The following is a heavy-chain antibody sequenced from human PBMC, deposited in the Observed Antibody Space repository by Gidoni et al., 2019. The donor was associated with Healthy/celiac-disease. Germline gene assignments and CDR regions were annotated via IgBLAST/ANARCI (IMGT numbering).Heavy chain of an antibody. CDR3: ARPYCSSTSCYTEFDY. CDR1: GYTFTGYY. CDR2: INPNSGGT. Sequence: QVQLVQSGAEVKKPGASVKVSCTASGYTFTGYYMHWVRQAPGQGLEWMGWINPNSGGTNYAQKFQGRVTMTRDTSISTAYMELSRLRSDDTAVYYCARPYCSSTSCYTEFDYWGQGTLVTVSS. D-gene: IGHD2-2*02. V-gene: IGHV1-2*02. J-gene: IGHJ4*02.